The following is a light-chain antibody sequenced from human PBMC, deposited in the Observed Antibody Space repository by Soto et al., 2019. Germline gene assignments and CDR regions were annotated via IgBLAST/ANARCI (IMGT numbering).Light chain of an antibody. Sequence: QSVLTQPPSASGSPGQSVAISCTGTSSDVGGYNYVSWYQLHPGKAPKLMIYEVNMRPSGVPDRFSGSKSGNAASLTVSGLRAEDEDDYYCSSYAGSNNYVFGTGTKLT. CDR3: SSYAGSNNYV. V-gene: IGLV2-8*01. CDR2: EVN. J-gene: IGLJ1*01. CDR1: SSDVGGYNY.